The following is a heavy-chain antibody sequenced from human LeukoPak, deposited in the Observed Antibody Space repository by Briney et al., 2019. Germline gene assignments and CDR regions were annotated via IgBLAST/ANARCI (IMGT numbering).Heavy chain of an antibody. CDR2: INSDGSSP. CDR3: ARWGSSGWYPMDV. D-gene: IGHD6-19*01. J-gene: IGHJ6*02. CDR1: GFTFSTCW. Sequence: GGSLRLSCAASGFTFSTCWMHWGRQAPGKGMVWVTCINSDGSSPSYADCVKGRFTISRDNAKNTVYPQMNSLRAEDTAVYYCARWGSSGWYPMDVWGQGTTVTVSS. V-gene: IGHV3-74*01.